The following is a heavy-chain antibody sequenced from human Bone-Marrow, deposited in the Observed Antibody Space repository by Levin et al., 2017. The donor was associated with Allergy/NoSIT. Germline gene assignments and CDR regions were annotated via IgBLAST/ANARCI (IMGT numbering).Heavy chain of an antibody. J-gene: IGHJ5*02. Sequence: GGSLRLSCTASGFTFGDYAMSWFRQAPGKGLEWVGFIRSKAYGGTTEYAASVKGRFTISRDDSKSIAYLQMNSLKTEDTAVYYCTRGGSSSWYSGGNWFDPWGQGTLVTVSS. V-gene: IGHV3-49*03. D-gene: IGHD6-13*01. CDR1: GFTFGDYA. CDR3: TRGGSSSWYSGGNWFDP. CDR2: IRSKAYGGTT.